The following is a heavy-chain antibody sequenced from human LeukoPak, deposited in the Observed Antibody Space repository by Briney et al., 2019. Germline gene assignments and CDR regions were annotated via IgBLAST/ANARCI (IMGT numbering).Heavy chain of an antibody. Sequence: PSETLSLTCTVSGGSISSSSYYWGWIRRPPGKGLEWIGSIYYSGSTYYNPSLKSRVTISVDTSKNQFSLKLSSVTAADTAVYYCARGAVAGTGTFDYWGQGTLVTVSS. CDR3: ARGAVAGTGTFDY. D-gene: IGHD6-19*01. CDR1: GGSISSSSYY. J-gene: IGHJ4*02. CDR2: IYYSGST. V-gene: IGHV4-39*01.